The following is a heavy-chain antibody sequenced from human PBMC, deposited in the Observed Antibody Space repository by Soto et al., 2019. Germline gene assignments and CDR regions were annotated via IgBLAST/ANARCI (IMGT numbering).Heavy chain of an antibody. J-gene: IGHJ4*02. D-gene: IGHD1-1*01. CDR1: GGSISSGGTGSY. CDR2: IYYTGNT. CDR3: ASGHDAYKVRY. Sequence: QAQLQESGPGLVKPSQTLSLTCTVSGGSISSGGTGSYWTWIRQLPGKGLEWIGYIYYTGNTYYNPSLKSRPTISIDTSENQFSLKLTSVTAADTAVYFCASGHDAYKVRYWGQGTLVTVSS. V-gene: IGHV4-31*03.